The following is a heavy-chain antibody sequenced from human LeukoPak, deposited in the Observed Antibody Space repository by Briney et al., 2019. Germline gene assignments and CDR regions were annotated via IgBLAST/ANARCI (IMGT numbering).Heavy chain of an antibody. Sequence: GGSLRLSCAASGFISSNYAMSWVRQAPGKGLEWVSAISGSGSSTYYADSVKGRFTISRDNSKNTLYMQMNSLRAEDTAVYYCAKDRRGYTRAFDIWGQGTRVTVSS. CDR3: AKDRRGYTRAFDI. CDR1: GFISSNYA. CDR2: ISGSGSST. D-gene: IGHD2-2*02. V-gene: IGHV3-23*01. J-gene: IGHJ3*02.